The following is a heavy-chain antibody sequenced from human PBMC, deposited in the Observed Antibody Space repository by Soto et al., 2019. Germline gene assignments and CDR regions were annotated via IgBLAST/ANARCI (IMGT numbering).Heavy chain of an antibody. CDR2: ITRSGNFI. D-gene: IGHD6-13*01. V-gene: IGHV3-21*01. Sequence: EVQLVESGGDLVRPGGSLRLSCAASGFTFSGHSMNWVRQAPGKGLEWVSSITRSGNFIYYADSVKGRFTISRDNAKNSLYLQMNSLRAEDTAVYFCARERSSSLLLDYRGQGILVTVSS. J-gene: IGHJ4*02. CDR1: GFTFSGHS. CDR3: ARERSSSLLLDY.